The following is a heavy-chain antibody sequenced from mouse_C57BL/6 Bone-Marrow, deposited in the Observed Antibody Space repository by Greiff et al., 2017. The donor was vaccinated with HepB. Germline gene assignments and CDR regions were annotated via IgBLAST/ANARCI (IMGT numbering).Heavy chain of an antibody. D-gene: IGHD1-1*01. Sequence: VQLQQPGAELVKPGASVKLSCKASGYTFTSYWMHWVKQRPGQGLEWIGMIHPNSGSTNYNEKFKSKATLTVDKSSSTAYMQLSSLTSEDSAVYYCANYYYGSSYRYFDVWGTGTTVTVSS. CDR3: ANYYYGSSYRYFDV. J-gene: IGHJ1*03. CDR2: IHPNSGST. CDR1: GYTFTSYW. V-gene: IGHV1-64*01.